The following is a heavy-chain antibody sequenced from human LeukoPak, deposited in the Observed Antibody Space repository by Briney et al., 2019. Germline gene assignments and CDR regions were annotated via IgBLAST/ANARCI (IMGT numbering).Heavy chain of an antibody. J-gene: IGHJ4*02. D-gene: IGHD3-10*01. CDR2: IRNDGSNK. CDR3: AINLWFGELNSRRLDY. V-gene: IGHV3-30*02. CDR1: GFASIGSA. Sequence: GSLRPSCSASGFASIGSAMNCVRRPPGTGRERVDFIRNDGSNKYYASSVNGRFTISRDNSKNTLYLQMISLSAEDTAVYYCAINLWFGELNSRRLDYWGQGTLVTVSS.